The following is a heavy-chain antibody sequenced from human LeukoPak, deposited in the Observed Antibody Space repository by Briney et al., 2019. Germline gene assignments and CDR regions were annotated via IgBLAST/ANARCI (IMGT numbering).Heavy chain of an antibody. CDR2: ISGSTGDT. Sequence: ASVKVSCKASGYSFVLYGISWVRQAPGEGPEWMGWISGSTGDTNYAQKFQGRVTMTADTSSSTAYMELSSLRSEDTAVYYCAREPYYYGSGSYGGWFDPWGQGTLVTVSS. CDR1: GYSFVLYG. J-gene: IGHJ5*02. D-gene: IGHD3-10*01. CDR3: AREPYYYGSGSYGGWFDP. V-gene: IGHV1-18*01.